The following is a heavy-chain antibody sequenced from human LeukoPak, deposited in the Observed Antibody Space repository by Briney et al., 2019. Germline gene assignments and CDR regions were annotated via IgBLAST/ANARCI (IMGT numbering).Heavy chain of an antibody. CDR2: ISSSGSTI. V-gene: IGHV3-48*03. D-gene: IGHD6-19*01. J-gene: IGHJ4*02. CDR3: ARKAVAGRFDY. Sequence: GGSLRLSRPASGVSFSSYGMNWDSQAPGKGLEWVSYISSSGSTIYYADSVKGRFTISRDNAKNSLYLQMNSLRAEDTAVYYCARKAVAGRFDYWGQGTLVTVSS. CDR1: GVSFSSYG.